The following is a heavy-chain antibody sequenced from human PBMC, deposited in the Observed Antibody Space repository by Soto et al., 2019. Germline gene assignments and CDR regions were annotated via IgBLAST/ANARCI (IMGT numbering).Heavy chain of an antibody. D-gene: IGHD4-17*01. Sequence: EVQLVESGGGLVQPGGSLRLSCAASGFTFSSYSMNWVRQAPGKGLEWVSYISSSSSTIYYADSVKGRCTISRDNAKNSLYLQMSGLRAEDTAVYYCAREADYVNWFDPWGQGTLVTVAS. V-gene: IGHV3-48*01. CDR2: ISSSSSTI. CDR3: AREADYVNWFDP. J-gene: IGHJ5*02. CDR1: GFTFSSYS.